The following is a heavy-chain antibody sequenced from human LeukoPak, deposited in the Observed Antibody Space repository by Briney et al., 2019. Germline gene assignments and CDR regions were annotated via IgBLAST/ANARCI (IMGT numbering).Heavy chain of an antibody. CDR3: ARRESDDGMDV. V-gene: IGHV3-30-3*01. Sequence: GGSLRLSCAASGLTFSSYAMHWVRQAPGKGLEWVAVISYDGSNKYYADSVKGRFTISRDNSKNTLYLQMNSLRAEDTAVYYCARRESDDGMDVWGQGTTVTVSS. D-gene: IGHD3-10*01. CDR1: GLTFSSYA. CDR2: ISYDGSNK. J-gene: IGHJ6*02.